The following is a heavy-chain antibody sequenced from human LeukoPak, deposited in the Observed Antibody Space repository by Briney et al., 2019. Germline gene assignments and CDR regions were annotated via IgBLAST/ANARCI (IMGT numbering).Heavy chain of an antibody. CDR3: TRDSGTYNWFDP. Sequence: GGSLKVSPAESGFTFRGSAIHRVSQSYGEGWGRVGQLDEKDKGYATATAYAASVKGRFTISRDESINTAYLQLESLKTEDTARYYCTRDSGTYNWFDPWGQGTLVTVSS. CDR2: LDEKDKGYATAT. J-gene: IGHJ5*02. V-gene: IGHV3-73*01. CDR1: GFTFRGSA. D-gene: IGHD1-26*01.